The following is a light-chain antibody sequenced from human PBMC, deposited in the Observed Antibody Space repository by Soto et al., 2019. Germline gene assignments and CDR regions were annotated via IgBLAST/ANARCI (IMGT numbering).Light chain of an antibody. J-gene: IGKJ4*01. CDR3: QQRSNWLT. CDR1: QSVRSL. CDR2: DAT. V-gene: IGKV3-11*01. Sequence: EIVLTQSPATLSLSPVERATLSCRASQSVRSLLAWYQHKPGQPPRLLIYDATNRATGVPARFSGSGSGTDFTLTISSLEPEDFAVYFCQQRSNWLTFGGGTKVEVK.